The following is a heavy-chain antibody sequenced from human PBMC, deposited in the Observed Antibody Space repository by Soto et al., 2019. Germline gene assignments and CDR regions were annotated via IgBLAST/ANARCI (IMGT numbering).Heavy chain of an antibody. D-gene: IGHD6-13*01. CDR1: GYTFTSYG. CDR3: AREWSIAAAGGTSWFDP. V-gene: IGHV1-18*01. CDR2: ISAYNGNT. J-gene: IGHJ5*02. Sequence: GASVKLSGTASGYTFTSYGISCVRQAPGQGLEWMGWISAYNGNTNYAQKLQGRVTMTTDTSTSTAYMELRSLRSDDTAVYYCAREWSIAAAGGTSWFDPWGQGTLVTVSS.